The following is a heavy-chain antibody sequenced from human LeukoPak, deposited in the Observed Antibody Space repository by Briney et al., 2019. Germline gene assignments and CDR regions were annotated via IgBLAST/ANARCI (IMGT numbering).Heavy chain of an antibody. D-gene: IGHD3-10*01. Sequence: SVKVSCKASGGTLSNNVVSWVRQAPGQGLEWMGDIIPVFGTANYAQKFQGRVTISADRSTSTAYMEVSSLKSEDTAVYYCATKNFGDLYRHDDPFNMWGQGTTVTVSS. CDR1: GGTLSNNV. V-gene: IGHV1-69*06. J-gene: IGHJ3*02. CDR2: IIPVFGTA. CDR3: ATKNFGDLYRHDDPFNM.